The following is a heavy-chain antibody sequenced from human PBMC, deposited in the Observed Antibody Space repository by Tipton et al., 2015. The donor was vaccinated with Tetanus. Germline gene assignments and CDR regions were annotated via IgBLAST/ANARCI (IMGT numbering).Heavy chain of an antibody. CDR2: INSRSEYI. J-gene: IGHJ4*02. D-gene: IGHD5-12*01. Sequence: SLRLSCAASGFTFISYTMTWVRQAPGKGLEWASDINSRSEYIYYADSVKGRFTISRDNAKNSLFLQMNSLRAEDTAVYYCARRSGVAALNYWGQGTLVTVSS. CDR1: GFTFISYT. CDR3: ARRSGVAALNY. V-gene: IGHV3-21*01.